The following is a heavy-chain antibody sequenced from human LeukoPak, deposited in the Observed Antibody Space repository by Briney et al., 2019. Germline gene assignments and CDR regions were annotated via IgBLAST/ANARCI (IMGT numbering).Heavy chain of an antibody. CDR1: GFTFSSYS. CDR2: ISSSSSYI. J-gene: IGHJ4*02. CDR3: AREQGYCGGDCYSS. Sequence: GGSLRLSCAASGFTFSSYSMNWVRQAPGKGLEWVSSISSSSSYIYYADSVKGRFTISRDNAKNSLHLQMNSLRAEDTAVYYCAREQGYCGGDCYSSWGQGTLVTVSS. D-gene: IGHD2-21*02. V-gene: IGHV3-21*01.